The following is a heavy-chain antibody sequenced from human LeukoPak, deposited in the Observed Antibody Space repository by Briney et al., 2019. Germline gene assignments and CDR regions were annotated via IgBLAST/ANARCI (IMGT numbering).Heavy chain of an antibody. V-gene: IGHV4-4*07. J-gene: IGHJ4*02. CDR3: ARDIVYLPAEANG. CDR2: IHTSGST. D-gene: IGHD2-2*01. CDR1: GASFNSYY. Sequence: SETLSLTCTVSGASFNSYYWSWLRQPAGKGLEWIGRIHTSGSTDYSPSLQSRVTISIDTSQKQFSLNLSSVTAADTAVYYCARDIVYLPAEANGWGKGTLVTVSS.